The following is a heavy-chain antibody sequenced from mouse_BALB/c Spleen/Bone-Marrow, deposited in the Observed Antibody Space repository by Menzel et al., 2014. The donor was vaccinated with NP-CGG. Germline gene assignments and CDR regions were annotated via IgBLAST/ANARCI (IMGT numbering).Heavy chain of an antibody. J-gene: IGHJ3*01. CDR1: GYAFSSSW. Sequence: VQLQQSGPELVKPGASEKISCKASGYAFSSSWMNWVKQRPGQGLVWIGRIYPGDGDTNYNGKFKGKATLTADKSSSTAYMQLSSLTSVDSAVYFCARSGSSWFAYWGQGTLVTVSA. CDR3: ARSGSSWFAY. CDR2: IYPGDGDT. D-gene: IGHD1-1*01. V-gene: IGHV1-82*01.